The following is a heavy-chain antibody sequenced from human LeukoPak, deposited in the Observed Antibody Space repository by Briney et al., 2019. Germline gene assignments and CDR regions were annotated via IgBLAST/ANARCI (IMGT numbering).Heavy chain of an antibody. V-gene: IGHV1-46*01. Sequence: GASVKVSCKASGYTFTSYGISWVRQAPGQGLEWMGIINPSGGSTSYAQKFQGRVTMTRDMSTSTVYMELSSLRSEDTAVYYCARESPGVYSSGLPFDYWGQGTLVTVSS. D-gene: IGHD6-19*01. J-gene: IGHJ4*02. CDR3: ARESPGVYSSGLPFDY. CDR1: GYTFTSYG. CDR2: INPSGGST.